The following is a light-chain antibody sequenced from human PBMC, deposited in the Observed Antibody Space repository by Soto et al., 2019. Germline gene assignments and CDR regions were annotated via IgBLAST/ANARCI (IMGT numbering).Light chain of an antibody. CDR1: QSVNIY. V-gene: IGKV3-11*01. J-gene: IGKJ4*01. CDR3: QQRSNWRVT. Sequence: EIVLTQSPATLSLSPGERATLSCRASQSVNIYLAWYQQKPGQAPRLLIYDASNRATGIPARFSGSGSGTDFTLTISSLEPEYIAVYYYQQRSNWRVTFGGGTKVEIK. CDR2: DAS.